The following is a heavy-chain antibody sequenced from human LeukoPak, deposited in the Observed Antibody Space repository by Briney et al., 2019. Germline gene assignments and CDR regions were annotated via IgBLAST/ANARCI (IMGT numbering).Heavy chain of an antibody. J-gene: IGHJ5*02. CDR1: GYTFTGYY. CDR3: ARDEAQQLVLDNWFDP. V-gene: IGHV1-2*06. CDR2: INPNSGGT. D-gene: IGHD6-13*01. Sequence: GASVKVSCKASGYTFTGYYMHWVRQAPGQGLEWMGRINPNSGGTNYAQKFQGRVTMTRDTSISTAYLDLTRLRSDDTAVYYCARDEAQQLVLDNWFDPWGQGTLVTVSS.